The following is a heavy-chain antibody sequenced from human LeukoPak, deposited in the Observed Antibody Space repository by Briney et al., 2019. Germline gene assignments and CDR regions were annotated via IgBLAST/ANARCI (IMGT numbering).Heavy chain of an antibody. CDR2: IYYSGST. Sequence: KPSETLSLTCTASGGSISSYYWSWIRQPPGKGLEWIGYIYYSGSTNYNPSLKSRVTISVDTSKNQFSLKLSSVTAADTAVYYCARDPVLAVGATGVAFDIWGQGTMVTVSS. CDR1: GGSISSYY. J-gene: IGHJ3*02. V-gene: IGHV4-59*01. CDR3: ARDPVLAVGATGVAFDI. D-gene: IGHD1-26*01.